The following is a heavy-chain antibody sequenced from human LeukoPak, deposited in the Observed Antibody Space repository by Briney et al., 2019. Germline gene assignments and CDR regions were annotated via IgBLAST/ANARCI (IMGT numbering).Heavy chain of an antibody. D-gene: IGHD4-23*01. J-gene: IGHJ4*02. Sequence: SETLSLTCSVPGGSISKSTYNWGSIRQPPGKGLEWICTISDSGNTYSSPSLRSRVTISVDTSKNQFSLKLTSVTAADTGVYYCARQGDGGRAYDHWGQGSQVTVSS. V-gene: IGHV4-39*01. CDR3: ARQGDGGRAYDH. CDR1: GGSISKSTYN. CDR2: ISDSGNT.